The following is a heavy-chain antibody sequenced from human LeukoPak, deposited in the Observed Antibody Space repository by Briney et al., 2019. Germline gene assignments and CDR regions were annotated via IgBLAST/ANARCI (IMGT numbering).Heavy chain of an antibody. Sequence: ASVKVSCKASGYTFTAYGISWVRQAPGQGLEWMGWISGYNGDTKYAQRFEGRVTMTADTLTTTGFMDLRSLRSDDTAVYFCATSTGGYSDLYFHYWGQGTLVSVSS. CDR2: ISGYNGDT. D-gene: IGHD3-22*01. CDR1: GYTFTAYG. V-gene: IGHV1-18*01. CDR3: ATSTGGYSDLYFHY. J-gene: IGHJ4*02.